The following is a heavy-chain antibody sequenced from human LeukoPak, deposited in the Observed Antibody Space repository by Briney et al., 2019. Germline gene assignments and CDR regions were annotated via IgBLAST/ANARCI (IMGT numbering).Heavy chain of an antibody. J-gene: IGHJ5*02. CDR2: INPKTGAT. D-gene: IGHD3-16*01. CDR3: ARAYEYGWFDP. Sequence: ASVKVSCKASGYTFTDYFLHWLRQAPGQGLEWMGWINPKTGATNYAQSFQGRVTMTRDTSISTGNMELNGLRSDDTAVYYCARAYEYGWFDPWGQGTLVTVSS. V-gene: IGHV1-2*02. CDR1: GYTFTDYF.